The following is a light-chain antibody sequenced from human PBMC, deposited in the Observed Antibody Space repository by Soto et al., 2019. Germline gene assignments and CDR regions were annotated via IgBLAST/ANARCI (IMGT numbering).Light chain of an antibody. CDR2: DVT. CDR1: SSDIGAYNY. V-gene: IGLV2-14*01. Sequence: QSVLTQPGSVSGSPGQSITISCTGTSSDIGAYNYVSWYQQHPGKAPKLVIFDVTNRPSGVSTRFSGSKSGNTASLTISGLQAEDEADYYCCSFTSGNTAYVFGTGTKGTVL. CDR3: CSFTSGNTAYV. J-gene: IGLJ1*01.